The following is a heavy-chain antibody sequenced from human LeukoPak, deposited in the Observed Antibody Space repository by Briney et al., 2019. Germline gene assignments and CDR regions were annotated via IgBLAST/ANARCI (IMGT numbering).Heavy chain of an antibody. CDR2: IGGRGGST. CDR3: GKEGGA. V-gene: IGHV3-23*01. D-gene: IGHD3-16*01. CDR1: GFRFSDFT. Sequence: GGSLRLSCAASGFRFSDFTMTWVHQAPGKGPEWVSAIGGRGGSTYYADSLGGRFTISRDNSKDMVYLQMNSLKVEDTATYYCGKEGGAWGQGTKVTVSS. J-gene: IGHJ5*02.